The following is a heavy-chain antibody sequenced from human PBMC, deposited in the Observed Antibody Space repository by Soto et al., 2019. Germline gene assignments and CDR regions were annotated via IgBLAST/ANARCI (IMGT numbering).Heavy chain of an antibody. CDR2: IKSKTDGGTT. CDR1: GFTFSNAW. D-gene: IGHD6-13*01. Sequence: PGGSLRLSCAASGFTFSNAWMSWVRQARGKGLEWVGRIKSKTDGGTTDYAAPVKGRFTISRDDSKNTLYLQMNSLKTEDTAVYYCTTDQDRGPSSSSCIDYWGQGTLVTVSS. CDR3: TTDQDRGPSSSSCIDY. V-gene: IGHV3-15*01. J-gene: IGHJ4*02.